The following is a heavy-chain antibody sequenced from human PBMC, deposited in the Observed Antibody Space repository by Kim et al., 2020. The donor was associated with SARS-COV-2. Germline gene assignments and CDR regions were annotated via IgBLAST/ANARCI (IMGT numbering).Heavy chain of an antibody. CDR2: ISAYNGNT. J-gene: IGHJ6*02. Sequence: ASVKVSCKASGYTFTSYGISWVRQAPGQGLEWMGWISAYNGNTNYAQKLQGRVTMTTDTSTSTAYMELRSLRSDDTAVYYCARAPDSYGDYYYGMDVWGQGTRVTVSS. V-gene: IGHV1-18*01. D-gene: IGHD5-18*01. CDR1: GYTFTSYG. CDR3: ARAPDSYGDYYYGMDV.